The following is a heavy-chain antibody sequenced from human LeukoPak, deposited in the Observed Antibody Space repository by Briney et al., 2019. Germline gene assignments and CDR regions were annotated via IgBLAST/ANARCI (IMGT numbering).Heavy chain of an antibody. CDR3: ARQGILTGNAVDAFDI. CDR2: IYHSGST. CDR1: GYSISSGYY. D-gene: IGHD3-9*01. V-gene: IGHV4-38-2*02. J-gene: IGHJ3*02. Sequence: SETLSLTCTVSGYSISSGYYWGWIRQPPGKGLEWIGSIYHSGSTYYNPSLKSRVTISVDTSKNQFSLKLSSVTAADTAVYYCARQGILTGNAVDAFDIWGQGAMVTVSS.